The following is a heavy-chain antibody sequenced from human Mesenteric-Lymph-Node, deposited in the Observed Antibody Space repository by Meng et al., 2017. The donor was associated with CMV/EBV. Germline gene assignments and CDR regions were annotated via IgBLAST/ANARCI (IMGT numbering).Heavy chain of an antibody. D-gene: IGHD2-2*01. CDR2: INPNSGGT. J-gene: IGHJ5*02. CDR1: GYTFTGYY. CDR3: ARGYCSSTSCKGGFDP. Sequence: SGYTFTGYYMHWVRQAPGQGLEWMGRINPNSGGTNYAQKFQGRVTMTRDTSISTAYMELSRLRSDDTAVYYCARGYCSSTSCKGGFDPWGQGTLVTVSS. V-gene: IGHV1-2*06.